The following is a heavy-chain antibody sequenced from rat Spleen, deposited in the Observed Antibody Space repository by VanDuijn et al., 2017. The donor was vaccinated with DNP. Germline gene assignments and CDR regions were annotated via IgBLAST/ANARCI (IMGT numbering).Heavy chain of an antibody. CDR2: MDSAGNT. CDR3: AIGTRVFDY. CDR1: GYSISSNFR. J-gene: IGHJ2*01. D-gene: IGHD1-4*01. V-gene: IGHV3-3*01. Sequence: EVQLQESGPGLVKPSQSLSLTCSVTGYSISSNFRWTWIRKLPGNKLDWMGYMDSAGNTNYNPSLKSRISITRDTSKNQFFLQLNSVTTEDTATYYCAIGTRVFDYWGQGVMVTVSS.